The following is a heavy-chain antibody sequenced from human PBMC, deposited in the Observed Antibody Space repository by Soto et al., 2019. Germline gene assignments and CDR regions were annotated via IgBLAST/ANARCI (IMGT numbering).Heavy chain of an antibody. J-gene: IGHJ4*02. D-gene: IGHD2-21*02. CDR1: GGTFSSYT. Sequence: QVQLVQSGAEVKKPGSSVKVSCKASGGTFSSYTISWVRQAPGQGLEWMGRIIPILGIANYAQKFQGRVTITADKSTSTAYMELSSLRSEDTAVYYCASRGDCYVYCFDYWGQGTLVTVSS. CDR3: ASRGDCYVYCFDY. CDR2: IIPILGIA. V-gene: IGHV1-69*02.